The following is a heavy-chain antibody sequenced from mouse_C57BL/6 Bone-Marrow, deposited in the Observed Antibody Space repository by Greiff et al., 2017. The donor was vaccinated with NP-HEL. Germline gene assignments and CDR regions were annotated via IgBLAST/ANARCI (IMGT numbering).Heavy chain of an antibody. V-gene: IGHV1-62-2*01. Sequence: QVQLQQSGAELVKPGASVKLSCKASGYTFTEYTIHWVKQRSGQGLEWIGWFYPGSGSIKYNEKFKDKATLTADKSSSTVYMELSRLTSEDSAVYYCARHEGTFHITTVPHFDYWGQGTTLTVSS. J-gene: IGHJ2*01. CDR3: ARHEGTFHITTVPHFDY. CDR1: GYTFTEYT. CDR2: FYPGSGSI. D-gene: IGHD1-1*01.